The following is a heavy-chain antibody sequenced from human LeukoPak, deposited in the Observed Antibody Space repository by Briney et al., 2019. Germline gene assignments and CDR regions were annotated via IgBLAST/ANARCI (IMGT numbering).Heavy chain of an antibody. CDR1: GGSVSSGSYY. D-gene: IGHD3-16*01. J-gene: IGHJ4*02. CDR2: IYYSGST. V-gene: IGHV4-61*01. CDR3: ARVYLRGKIDY. Sequence: SETLSLTCTVSGGSVSSGSYYWSRIRQPPGKGLEWIGYIYYSGSTNYNPSLKSRVTISVDTSKNQFSLKLSSVTAADTAVYYCARVYLRGKIDYWGQGTLVTVSS.